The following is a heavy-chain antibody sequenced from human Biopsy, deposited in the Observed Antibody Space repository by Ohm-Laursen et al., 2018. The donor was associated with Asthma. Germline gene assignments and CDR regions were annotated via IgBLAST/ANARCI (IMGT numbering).Heavy chain of an antibody. J-gene: IGHJ6*02. D-gene: IGHD1-20*01. CDR3: ARDLRSDNWNPWGMDV. Sequence: SLRLSCTPSGFTFSDYDMHWVRQAPGKGLEWVAVISYDGTNKDYADSVKGRFTFSRDNSQNTLSLEMNSLRVEDTAVYYCARDLRSDNWNPWGMDVWGLGTTVTVAS. V-gene: IGHV3-30-3*01. CDR2: ISYDGTNK. CDR1: GFTFSDYD.